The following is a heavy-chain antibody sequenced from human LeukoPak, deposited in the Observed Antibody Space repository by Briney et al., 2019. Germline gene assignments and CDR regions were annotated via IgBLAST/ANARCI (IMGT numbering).Heavy chain of an antibody. CDR2: IGDSGSGG. Sequence: GGSLRLSCSASGFNFNYFAMSWIRQAPGKRLAWVSSIGDSGSGGSYADSVRGRFTISRDNSKNIVYLQMHSLRVDDSAVYYCSRIKYGGNSGYHFDYWGQGTLVTVSS. D-gene: IGHD4-23*01. CDR3: SRIKYGGNSGYHFDY. CDR1: GFNFNYFA. V-gene: IGHV3-23*01. J-gene: IGHJ4*02.